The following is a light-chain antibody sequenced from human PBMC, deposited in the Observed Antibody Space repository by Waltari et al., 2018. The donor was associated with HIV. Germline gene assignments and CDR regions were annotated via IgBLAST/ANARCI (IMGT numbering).Light chain of an antibody. V-gene: IGKV3-20*01. CDR1: ESISSSY. CDR2: GAS. J-gene: IGKJ2*01. CDR3: QQYGRSPPYT. Sequence: EIVLTQSPGTLSLYPGERATFFCRANESISSSYLAWYQQKPGQAPRLLMYGASTRAAGIPDRFSGSGSGTYFTLTISRLEPADFGVYYCQQYGRSPPYTFGQGTKLEIK.